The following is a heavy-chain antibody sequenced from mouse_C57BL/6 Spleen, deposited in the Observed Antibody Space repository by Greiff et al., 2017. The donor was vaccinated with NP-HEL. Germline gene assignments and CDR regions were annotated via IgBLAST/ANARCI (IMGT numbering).Heavy chain of an antibody. D-gene: IGHD1-1*01. Sequence: QVTLKESGPGILQSSQTLSLTCSFSGFSLSTSGMGVSWIRQPSGKGLEWLAHIYWDDDKRYNPSLKSRLTISKDTSRNQVFLKITSVDTADTATYYCARLTTVVATGDYFDYWGQGTTLTVSS. V-gene: IGHV8-12*01. CDR2: IYWDDDK. J-gene: IGHJ2*01. CDR1: GFSLSTSGMG. CDR3: ARLTTVVATGDYFDY.